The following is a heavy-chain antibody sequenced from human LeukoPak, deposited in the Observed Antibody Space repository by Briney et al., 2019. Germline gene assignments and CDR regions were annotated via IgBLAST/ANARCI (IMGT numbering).Heavy chain of an antibody. J-gene: IGHJ6*02. V-gene: IGHV1-46*01. CDR1: GYNFIGYY. D-gene: IGHD2-8*01. Sequence: ASVKVSCKASGYNFIGYYMHWVRQAPGQGLEWMGIINPSGGSSSSAQKFQDRVTMTRDTSTSTVYMELSSLKSEDTAVYYCAREDVVLVDAVRYCYYGLDVWGQGTTVTVSS. CDR3: AREDVVLVDAVRYCYYGLDV. CDR2: INPSGGSS.